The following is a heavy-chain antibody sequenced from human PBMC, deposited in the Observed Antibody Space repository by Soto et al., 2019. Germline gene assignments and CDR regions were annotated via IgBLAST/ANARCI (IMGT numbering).Heavy chain of an antibody. V-gene: IGHV3-64D*06. J-gene: IGHJ4*02. Sequence: GSLRLSCSASGFTFGTYTMHRVRQAPGRGPECVSTISSHGGRTFYADFVKGRFTMSSDNSKNTLYLQMSSLRLEDTAVYYCVKARATGPKSDFDYWGQGTLVTVSS. CDR3: VKARATGPKSDFDY. CDR2: ISSHGGRT. D-gene: IGHD7-27*01. CDR1: GFTFGTYT.